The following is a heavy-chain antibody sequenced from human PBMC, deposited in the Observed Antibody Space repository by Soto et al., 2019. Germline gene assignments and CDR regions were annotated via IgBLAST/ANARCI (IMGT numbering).Heavy chain of an antibody. CDR3: ARDSDIVVVPAAGTGPLYYYYGMDV. J-gene: IGHJ6*02. Sequence: SETLSLTCTVSGGSISSGDYYWSWIRQPPGKGLEWIGYIYYSGSTYYNPSLKSRVTISVDTSKNQFSLKLSSVTAADTAVYYCARDSDIVVVPAAGTGPLYYYYGMDVWGQGTTVTVSS. CDR1: GGSISSGDYY. D-gene: IGHD2-2*01. CDR2: IYYSGST. V-gene: IGHV4-30-4*01.